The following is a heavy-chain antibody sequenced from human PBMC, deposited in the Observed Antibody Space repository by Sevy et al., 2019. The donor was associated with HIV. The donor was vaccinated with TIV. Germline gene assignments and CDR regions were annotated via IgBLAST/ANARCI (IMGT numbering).Heavy chain of an antibody. J-gene: IGHJ6*02. V-gene: IGHV3-21*01. CDR1: GFTFSSYS. CDR3: ARARKQMYYYDSGEDGMDV. CDR2: ISSSSSYI. Sequence: GGSLRLSCAASGFTFSSYSMNWVRQAPGRGLEWVSSISSSSSYIYYVDSVKGRFTISRDNAKNSLYLQMHSLRAEDTAVYYCARARKQMYYYDSGEDGMDVWGQGTTVTVSS. D-gene: IGHD3-22*01.